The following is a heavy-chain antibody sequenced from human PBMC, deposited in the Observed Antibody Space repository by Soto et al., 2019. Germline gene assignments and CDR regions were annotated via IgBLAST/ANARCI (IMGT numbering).Heavy chain of an antibody. CDR2: IMYSGYS. D-gene: IGHD3-10*01. Sequence: QVQLQESGPGLVKPSETLSLTCTVSGDSLTNYYCSWFRQPPGKGLEWIGYIMYSGYSAYNLSLKRRVTMSRDTSKTQFSLMLESVTATDTAVYYCAGHGFGPLHGIVDGWGQGPTVIVSS. V-gene: IGHV4-59*08. CDR3: AGHGFGPLHGIVDG. CDR1: GDSLTNYY. J-gene: IGHJ6*02.